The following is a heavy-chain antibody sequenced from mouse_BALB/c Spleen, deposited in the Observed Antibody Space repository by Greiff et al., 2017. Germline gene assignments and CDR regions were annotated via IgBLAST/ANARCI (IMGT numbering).Heavy chain of an antibody. CDR3: ARGEGLRRNYAMDY. V-gene: IGHV5-6-5*01. J-gene: IGHJ4*01. CDR1: GFTFSSYA. Sequence: EVNLVESGGGLVKPGGSLKLSCAASGFTFSSYAMSWVRQTPEKRLEWVASISSGGSTYYPDSVKGRFTISRDNARNILYLQMSSLRSEDTAMYYCARGEGLRRNYAMDYWGQGTSVTVSS. D-gene: IGHD2-4*01. CDR2: ISSGGST.